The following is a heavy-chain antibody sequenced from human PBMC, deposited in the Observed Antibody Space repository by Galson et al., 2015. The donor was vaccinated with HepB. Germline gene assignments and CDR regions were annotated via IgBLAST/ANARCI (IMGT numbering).Heavy chain of an antibody. CDR1: GFTFSSYA. Sequence: SLRLSCAASGFTFSSYAMHWVRQAPGKGLEWVAVISYDGSNKYYADSVKGRFTISRDNSKNTLYLQMNSLRAEDTAVYYCARETMIVVDAFDIWGQGTMVTVSS. CDR3: ARETMIVVDAFDI. J-gene: IGHJ3*02. D-gene: IGHD3-22*01. V-gene: IGHV3-30-3*01. CDR2: ISYDGSNK.